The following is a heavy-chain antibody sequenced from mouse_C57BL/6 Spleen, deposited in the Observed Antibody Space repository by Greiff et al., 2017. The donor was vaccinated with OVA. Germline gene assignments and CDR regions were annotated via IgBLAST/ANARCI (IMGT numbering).Heavy chain of an antibody. CDR3: ARPYYYGSSQFDD. D-gene: IGHD1-1*01. CDR1: GYTFTSYW. Sequence: VQLKQPGTDLVKPGASVKLSCKASGYTFTSYWMHWVKQRPGQGLEWIGNINPSNGGTNYNEKFKSKATLTVDKSSSTAYMQLSSLTSEDSAVYDCARPYYYGSSQFDDWGKGTLVTVSA. CDR2: INPSNGGT. V-gene: IGHV1-53*01. J-gene: IGHJ3*01.